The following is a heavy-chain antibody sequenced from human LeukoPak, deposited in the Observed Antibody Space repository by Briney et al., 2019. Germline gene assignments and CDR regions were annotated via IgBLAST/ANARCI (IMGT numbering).Heavy chain of an antibody. CDR3: ASTPRYSGSYGSSFDY. Sequence: GESLKISCKGSGYSTNTYWIGWVRQMPGKGLEWMGIIYPGDSDTRYSPSFQGQVTISADKSISTAYLQWSSLKASDTAMYYCASTPRYSGSYGSSFDYWDQGTLVTVSS. J-gene: IGHJ4*02. CDR1: GYSTNTYW. CDR2: IYPGDSDT. V-gene: IGHV5-51*03. D-gene: IGHD1-26*01.